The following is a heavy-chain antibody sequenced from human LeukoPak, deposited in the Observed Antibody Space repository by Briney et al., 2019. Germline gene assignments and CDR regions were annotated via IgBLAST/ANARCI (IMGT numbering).Heavy chain of an antibody. Sequence: SVKVSCKASGGTFSSYAISWVRQAPGQGLEWMGGIIPIFGTANYAQKFQGRVTITTDESTSTAYMELGSLRSEDTAVYYCARGYSGSPNRIDYWGQGTLVTVSS. CDR1: GGTFSSYA. D-gene: IGHD1-26*01. V-gene: IGHV1-69*05. CDR3: ARGYSGSPNRIDY. J-gene: IGHJ4*02. CDR2: IIPIFGTA.